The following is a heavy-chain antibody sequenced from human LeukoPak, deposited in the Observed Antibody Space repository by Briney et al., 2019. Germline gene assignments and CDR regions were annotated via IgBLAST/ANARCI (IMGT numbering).Heavy chain of an antibody. D-gene: IGHD1-7*01. CDR1: GGSISSYY. CDR2: INHSGST. CDR3: ARANWNYEFFDY. Sequence: PSETLSLTCTVSGGSISSYYWSWIRQPPGKGLEWIGEINHSGSTNYNPSLKSRVTISVDTSKNQFSLKLSSVTAADTAVYYCARANWNYEFFDYWGQGTLVTVSS. V-gene: IGHV4-34*01. J-gene: IGHJ4*02.